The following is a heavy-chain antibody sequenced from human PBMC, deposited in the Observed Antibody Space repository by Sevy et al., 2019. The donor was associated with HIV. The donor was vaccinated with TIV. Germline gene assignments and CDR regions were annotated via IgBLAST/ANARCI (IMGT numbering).Heavy chain of an antibody. D-gene: IGHD3-10*01. CDR3: ARLVVRGVIIPDFDY. J-gene: IGHJ4*02. CDR2: ISAYNGNT. Sequence: ASVKVSCKASGYTFTSYGISWVRQAPGQGLEWMGWISAYNGNTNYAQKLQGRVTMTTDTSTSTAYMELRSLRSDETAVYYCARLVVRGVIIPDFDYWGQGTLVTVSS. CDR1: GYTFTSYG. V-gene: IGHV1-18*01.